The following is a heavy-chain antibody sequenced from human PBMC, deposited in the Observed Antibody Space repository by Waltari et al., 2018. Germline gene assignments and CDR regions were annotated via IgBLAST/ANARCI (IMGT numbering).Heavy chain of an antibody. J-gene: IGHJ5*01. Sequence: QVQLQESGPGLVKPSETLSLTCTVSGGSISSYYWSWIRQPPGKGLEWIGYIYYSGSTNYNPSHKSRVNISVDTSKNQFSLKLSSVTAAETAAYYCARYTYHVDSWGQGTLVTVSS. CDR2: IYYSGST. D-gene: IGHD2-2*01. CDR1: GGSISSYY. V-gene: IGHV4-59*01. CDR3: ARYTYHVDS.